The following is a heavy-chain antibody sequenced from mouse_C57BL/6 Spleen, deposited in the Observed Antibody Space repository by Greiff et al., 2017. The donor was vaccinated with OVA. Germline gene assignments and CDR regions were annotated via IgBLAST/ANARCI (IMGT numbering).Heavy chain of an antibody. J-gene: IGHJ3*01. Sequence: QVQLQQPGTELVKPAASVKLSCKASGYTFTSYWLHWVKQRPGQGLERIGNINPCNGGTNYNEKFKSKGTLTVEKSSRTAYMQLNSLTSEGSAVYYCARNTDGYPFAYWGGGTLVTVSA. CDR1: GYTFTSYW. CDR3: ARNTDGYPFAY. CDR2: INPCNGGT. V-gene: IGHV1-53*01. D-gene: IGHD2-3*01.